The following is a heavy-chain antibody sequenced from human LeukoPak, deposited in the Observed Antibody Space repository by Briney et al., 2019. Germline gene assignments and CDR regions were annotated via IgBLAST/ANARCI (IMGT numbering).Heavy chain of an antibody. J-gene: IGHJ4*02. CDR3: ARAAYRWNYDY. CDR1: GYTFTGYY. V-gene: IGHV1-2*02. CDR2: INPNSGCT. D-gene: IGHD1-7*01. Sequence: ASVKVSCKASGYTFTGYYMHWVRQAPGQGLEWMGWINPNSGCTNYAQKFQGGVTMTRDTSISTAYMELSRLRSDDTAVYYCARAAYRWNYDYWGQGTLVTVSS.